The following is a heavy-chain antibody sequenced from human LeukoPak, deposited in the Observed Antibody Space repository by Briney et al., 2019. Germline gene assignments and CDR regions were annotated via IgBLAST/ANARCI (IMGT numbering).Heavy chain of an antibody. J-gene: IGHJ4*02. CDR3: AKSSFGSGSFSPFDY. D-gene: IGHD6-19*01. CDR1: GFTFSNYW. Sequence: GSLRLSCAASGFTFSNYWMSWVRQAPGKGLEWVSAISGSGGSTYYADSVKGRFTISRDNSKNTLYLQMNSLRAEDTAVYYCAKSSFGSGSFSPFDYWGQGTLVTVSS. V-gene: IGHV3-23*01. CDR2: ISGSGGST.